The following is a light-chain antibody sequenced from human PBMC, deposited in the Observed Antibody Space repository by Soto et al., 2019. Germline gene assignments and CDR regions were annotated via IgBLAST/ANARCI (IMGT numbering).Light chain of an antibody. V-gene: IGLV2-14*01. J-gene: IGLJ3*02. Sequence: QSALTQPASVSGSPGQSITISCTGTSSDVGSYNYVSWYQQHPGKAPKLMIYEVNTRPSGVSNRFSGSKSGNTASLTISGLQAEDEANYSCRSYTSISTRVFGGGTQLTVL. CDR3: RSYTSISTRV. CDR2: EVN. CDR1: SSDVGSYNY.